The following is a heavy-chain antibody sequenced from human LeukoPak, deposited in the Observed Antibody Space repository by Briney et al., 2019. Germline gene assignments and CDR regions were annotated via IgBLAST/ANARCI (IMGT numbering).Heavy chain of an antibody. CDR1: GFTFSSYA. V-gene: IGHV3-30*04. CDR2: ISYDGSNK. CDR3: ARAIAAAGPYYSDY. Sequence: GGSLRLSCAASGFTFSSYAMHWVRQAPGKGLEWVAVISYDGSNKYYADSVKGRFTISRDNSKNTLYLQMNSLRAGDTAVYYCARAIAAAGPYYSDYWGQGTLVTVSS. J-gene: IGHJ4*02. D-gene: IGHD6-13*01.